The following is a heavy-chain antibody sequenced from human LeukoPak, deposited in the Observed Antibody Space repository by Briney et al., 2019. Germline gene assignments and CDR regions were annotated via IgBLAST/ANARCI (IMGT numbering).Heavy chain of an antibody. D-gene: IGHD5-18*01. CDR1: GITFSSYA. CDR2: ISGSGGST. J-gene: IGHJ6*03. Sequence: GGSLRLSCAASGITFSSYAMSWVRQAPGKGLEWVSVISGSGGSTYYAGSVRGRFTLSRDNSKRMLYLQMNSLRAEDTAVYYCAKAGAMVRSYMDVWGKGTTVTVSS. V-gene: IGHV3-23*01. CDR3: AKAGAMVRSYMDV.